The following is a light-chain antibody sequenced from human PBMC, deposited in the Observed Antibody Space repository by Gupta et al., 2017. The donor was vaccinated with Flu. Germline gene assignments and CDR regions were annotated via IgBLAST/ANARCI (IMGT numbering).Light chain of an antibody. J-gene: IGLJ3*02. Sequence: QSALTQPRSVSGSPGQSVTISCNGTINDIGGYNYVSWYRQHPGKGPKLMIFDVIKRPSGVPDRFSGSKSGKTASLTISGLRVEDEADDYCCSYAGTYNFWLFGGGTKVTVL. CDR1: INDIGGYNY. V-gene: IGLV2-11*01. CDR3: CSYAGTYNFWL. CDR2: DVI.